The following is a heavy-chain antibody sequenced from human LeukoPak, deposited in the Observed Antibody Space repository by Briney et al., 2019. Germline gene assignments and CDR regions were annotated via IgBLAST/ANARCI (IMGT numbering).Heavy chain of an antibody. J-gene: IGHJ5*01. CDR1: AFRFGNYA. CDR3: VKDPRDTYGTNWFVS. Sequence: GRSLRLSCVASAFRFGNYAMSWVRQAPGKGLQWVSQISGTGGATWYAGFARDRFTISRDNSKKTLYLQMSVLRVEDTAMYYCVKDPRDTYGTNWFVSWGQGTLLIVSS. D-gene: IGHD2-21*01. CDR2: ISGTGGAT. V-gene: IGHV3-23*01.